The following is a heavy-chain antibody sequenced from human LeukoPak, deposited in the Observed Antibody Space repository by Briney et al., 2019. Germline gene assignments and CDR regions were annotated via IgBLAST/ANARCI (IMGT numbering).Heavy chain of an antibody. CDR2: ISSSSSTI. CDR3: ARDLLRWDIVVVPAASGFDY. D-gene: IGHD2-2*01. CDR1: GFTFSSYS. J-gene: IGHJ4*02. V-gene: IGHV3-48*01. Sequence: GGSLRLSCAASGFTFSSYSMNWVRQAPGKGLEWVSYISSSSSTIYYADSVKGRFTISRDNAKNSLYLQMNSLRAEDTAVYYCARDLLRWDIVVVPAASGFDYWGQGTLVTVSS.